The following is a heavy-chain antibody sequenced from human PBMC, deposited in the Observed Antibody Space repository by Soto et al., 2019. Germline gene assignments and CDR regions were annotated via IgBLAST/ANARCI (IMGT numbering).Heavy chain of an antibody. CDR3: ARLYYYGSGRGGGFDY. CDR2: INPNSGGT. Sequence: QVQLVQSGAEVKKPGASVKVSCKASGYTFTGYYMHWVRQAPGQGLEWMGWINPNSGGTNYAQKFQGWVTITRDTSISTAYRERSRLRSDDTAVYYCARLYYYGSGRGGGFDYWGQGTLVTVSS. V-gene: IGHV1-2*04. CDR1: GYTFTGYY. J-gene: IGHJ4*02. D-gene: IGHD3-10*01.